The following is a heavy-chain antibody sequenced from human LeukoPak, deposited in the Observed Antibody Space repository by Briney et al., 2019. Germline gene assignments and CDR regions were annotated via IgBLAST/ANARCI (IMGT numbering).Heavy chain of an antibody. D-gene: IGHD2-2*02. CDR2: VSGSGADT. CDR3: AKPGYCASTSCSTFDY. J-gene: IGHJ4*02. V-gene: IGHV3-23*01. CDR1: GFTFRSYA. Sequence: GGSLRLSCATSGFTFRSYAMSWVRLAPGKGLEWVSAVSGSGADTYYADSVRGRFTISRDNSKNTLYLQMSNLRAEDTALYYCAKPGYCASTSCSTFDYWGQGALVTVSS.